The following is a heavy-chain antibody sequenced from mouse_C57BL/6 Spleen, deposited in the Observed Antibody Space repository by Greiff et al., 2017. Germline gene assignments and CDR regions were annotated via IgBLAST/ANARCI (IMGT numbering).Heavy chain of an antibody. CDR1: GFTFSSYG. CDR2: ISSGGSYT. D-gene: IGHD4-1*02. CDR3: ARPTGSYYAMDY. J-gene: IGHJ4*01. Sequence: EVMLVESGGDLVKPGGSLKLSCAASGFTFSSYGMSWVRQTPDKRLAWVATISSGGSYTYYPDSVKGRFTISRDNAKNTLYLQMSSLKSEDTAMYYCARPTGSYYAMDYWGQGTSVTVSS. V-gene: IGHV5-6*01.